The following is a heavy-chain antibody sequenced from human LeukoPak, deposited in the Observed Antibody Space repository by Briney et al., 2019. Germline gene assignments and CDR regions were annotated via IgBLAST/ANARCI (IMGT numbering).Heavy chain of an antibody. CDR2: ISGSSSNT. Sequence: PPGGSLRLSCAVSGFTFSSYSMNWVRQAPGKGLEWVSFISGSSSNTKYADSVKGRFTISRDNSKSTLYIQMNSLRAEDTAVYYCARAKPKNMVRGLIMRRESRYYFDYWGQGTLVTVSS. J-gene: IGHJ4*02. V-gene: IGHV3-48*01. D-gene: IGHD3-10*01. CDR3: ARAKPKNMVRGLIMRRESRYYFDY. CDR1: GFTFSSYS.